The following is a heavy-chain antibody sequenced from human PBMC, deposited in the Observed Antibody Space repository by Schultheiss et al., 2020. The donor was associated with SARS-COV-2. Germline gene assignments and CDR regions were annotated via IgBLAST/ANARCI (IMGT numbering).Heavy chain of an antibody. V-gene: IGHV3-30*10. CDR3: VKDQSITIFGVVIFDY. CDR2: ISSDGKDE. CDR1: GFTVSSNY. D-gene: IGHD3-3*01. J-gene: IGHJ4*02. Sequence: GGSLRLSCAASGFTVSSNYMSWVRQAPGKGLEWVAAISSDGKDEYYTNSVKGRFTISRDNSKNTLYLQMSSLRAEDTAVYYCVKDQSITIFGVVIFDYWGQGTLVTVSS.